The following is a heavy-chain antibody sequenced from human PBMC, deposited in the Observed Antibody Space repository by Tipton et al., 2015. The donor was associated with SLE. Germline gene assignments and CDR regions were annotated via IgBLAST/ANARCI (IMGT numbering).Heavy chain of an antibody. J-gene: IGHJ4*02. V-gene: IGHV4-59*01. CDR2: ISYSGST. CDR1: GGSINDSF. Sequence: TLSLTCTVSGGSINDSFWNWVRQPPGKGLEWIGYISYSGSTKYNPSLKSRPTISVDTSKNQIALKLSSVTAADTAVYYCARDKPTYSCLDYWGQGTLVTVSS. CDR3: ARDKPTYSCLDY. D-gene: IGHD4-11*01.